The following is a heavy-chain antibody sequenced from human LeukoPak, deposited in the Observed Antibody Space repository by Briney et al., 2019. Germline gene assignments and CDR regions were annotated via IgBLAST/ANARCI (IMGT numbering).Heavy chain of an antibody. CDR3: VKRNSFYLDY. CDR1: GFTFANYW. D-gene: IGHD1-7*01. V-gene: IGHV3-7*01. Sequence: GGSLRLSCAASGFTFANYWMSWVRQAPGKGLEWVANIRQDGSEKFYVDSVKGRFTISRDNDKSSLYLQMNSLRGEDTAVYYCVKRNSFYLDYWGQGTLVTVSS. CDR2: IRQDGSEK. J-gene: IGHJ4*02.